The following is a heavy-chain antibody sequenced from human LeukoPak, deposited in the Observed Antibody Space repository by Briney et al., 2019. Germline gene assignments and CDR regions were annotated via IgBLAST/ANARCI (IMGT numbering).Heavy chain of an antibody. CDR3: AKGSLVSGEYFDY. CDR1: GFTFSSYG. D-gene: IGHD3-10*01. CDR2: ISGSGGST. J-gene: IGHJ4*02. Sequence: GGTLRLSCAASGFTFSSYGMSWVRQAPGKGLEWVSAISGSGGSTYYADSVKGRSTISRDNSKNTLYLQMNSLRAEDTAVYYCAKGSLVSGEYFDYWGQGTLVTVSS. V-gene: IGHV3-23*01.